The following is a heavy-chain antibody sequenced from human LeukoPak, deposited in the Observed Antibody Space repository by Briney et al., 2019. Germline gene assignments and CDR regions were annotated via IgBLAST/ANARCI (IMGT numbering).Heavy chain of an antibody. CDR1: GGSFSSHY. V-gene: IGHV4-34*01. CDR3: GRDSRGPDY. J-gene: IGHJ4*02. D-gene: IGHD3-22*01. Sequence: SETLSLTCAVFGGSFSSHYWSWIRQSPGKGLECIGEINHSGSTNYNPSLKSRVTISVDTSKNQISLKLNSVTAADTAVYYCGRDSRGPDYWGQGTLVTVSS. CDR2: INHSGST.